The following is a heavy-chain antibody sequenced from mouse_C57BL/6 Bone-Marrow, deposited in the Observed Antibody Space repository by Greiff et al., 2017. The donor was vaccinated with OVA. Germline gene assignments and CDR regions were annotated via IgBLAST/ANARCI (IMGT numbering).Heavy chain of an antibody. Sequence: QVQLQQPGAELVKPGASVKVSCKASGYTLTSYWMHWVKQRPGQGREWIGRIHTSYSDTNYNQQFKGKATLTVDKSSSTAYMQLSSLTSEDSAVYYCAIRNPVDYWGQGTSVTVSS. CDR3: AIRNPVDY. V-gene: IGHV1-74*01. CDR2: IHTSYSDT. J-gene: IGHJ4*01. CDR1: GYTLTSYW.